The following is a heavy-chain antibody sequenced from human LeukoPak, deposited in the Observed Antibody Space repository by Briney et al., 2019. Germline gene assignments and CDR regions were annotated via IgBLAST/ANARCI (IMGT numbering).Heavy chain of an antibody. V-gene: IGHV4-39*01. CDR3: ARRPYSGNDFDSYGMDV. D-gene: IGHD5-12*01. CDR2: INYSGST. Sequence: SETLSLTCTVSGGSISSGGYYWSWIRQHPGKGLEWIGSINYSGSTYYNPSLKSRVTISVDTSKNQFSLKLSSATAADTAVYYCARRPYSGNDFDSYGMDVWGQGTTVTVSS. J-gene: IGHJ6*02. CDR1: GGSISSGGYY.